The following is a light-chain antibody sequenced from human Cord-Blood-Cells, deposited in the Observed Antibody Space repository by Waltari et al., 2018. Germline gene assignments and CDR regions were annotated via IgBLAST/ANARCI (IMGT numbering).Light chain of an antibody. CDR1: SSDVGGYNY. J-gene: IGLJ2*01. CDR3: SSYTSSSTLVV. Sequence: QSALTQPASVSGSPGQSITISCTGTSSDVGGYNYVSWYQQHPGQAPKLMIYEVSNRPSGVSNRFSGSESGNTASLTISGLQAEDEADYYCSSYTSSSTLVVFGGGTKLTVL. CDR2: EVS. V-gene: IGLV2-14*01.